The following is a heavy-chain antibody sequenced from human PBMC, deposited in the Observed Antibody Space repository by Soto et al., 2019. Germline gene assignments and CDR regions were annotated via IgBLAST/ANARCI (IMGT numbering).Heavy chain of an antibody. Sequence: QVQLRQWGTGLLKPSETLSLSCAVYGGPFGGYYWSWIRQPPGKGLEWIGEINHSGTTNYNPSLKSRVTISVDTSKNQFSLKVSFVTAADTAVYYCARGVRGYRYMDVWDQGTTVTVSS. CDR3: ARGVRGYRYMDV. V-gene: IGHV4-34*01. J-gene: IGHJ6*02. D-gene: IGHD5-18*01. CDR2: INHSGTT. CDR1: GGPFGGYY.